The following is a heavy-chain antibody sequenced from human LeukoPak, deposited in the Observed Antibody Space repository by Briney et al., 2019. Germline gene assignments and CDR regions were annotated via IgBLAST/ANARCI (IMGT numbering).Heavy chain of an antibody. CDR3: ARRARLNYDILTGYAYYFDY. CDR1: GGSISSGGYY. V-gene: IGHV4-31*03. CDR2: ISSSGST. D-gene: IGHD3-9*01. Sequence: PSETLSLTCTVSGGSISSGGYYWNWIRQHPGKGLEWIGYISSSGSTIYNPSLRSRLTISRDTSKNHFSLRLSSLTAADTAVYYCARRARLNYDILTGYAYYFDYWGQGTLVTVSS. J-gene: IGHJ4*02.